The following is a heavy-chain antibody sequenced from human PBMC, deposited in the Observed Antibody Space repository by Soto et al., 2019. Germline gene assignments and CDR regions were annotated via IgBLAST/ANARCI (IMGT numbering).Heavy chain of an antibody. CDR3: ARAQAWDIHDY. J-gene: IGHJ4*02. V-gene: IGHV3-53*05. CDR2: IYSGGNT. CDR1: GLTVSSNY. Sequence: GGSLRLSCAASGLTVSSNYMSWVRQAPGKGLEWVSVIYSGGNTYYADSVKDRVTMTRDTSTSTVYMELRSLTSEDTAVYHCARAQAWDIHDYWGQGTLVTVSS. D-gene: IGHD1-26*01.